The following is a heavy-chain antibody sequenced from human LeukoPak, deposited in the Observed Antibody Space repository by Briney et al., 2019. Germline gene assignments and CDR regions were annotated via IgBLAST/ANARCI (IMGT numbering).Heavy chain of an antibody. CDR2: ISASGDRT. CDR1: GFTFSSYA. V-gene: IGHV3-23*01. CDR3: AKGIYDYALDY. D-gene: IGHD4/OR15-4a*01. J-gene: IGHJ4*02. Sequence: GGSLRLSCAASGFTFSSYALSWVRQAPGKGREWVSLISASGDRTYYAGSVKGRFTISRDTSRNTLTLQMNSLRAEDTAVYYCAKGIYDYALDYWGQGTLVTVSS.